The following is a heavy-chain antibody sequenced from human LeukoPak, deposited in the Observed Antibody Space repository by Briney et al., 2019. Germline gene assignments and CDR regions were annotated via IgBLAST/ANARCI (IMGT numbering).Heavy chain of an antibody. D-gene: IGHD6-13*01. V-gene: IGHV3-48*01. CDR3: ARGADNGYYYYYYMDV. J-gene: IGHJ6*03. CDR1: GFTFSSYS. Sequence: GSLRLSCVASGFTFSSYSMNWVRQAPGKGLEWVSYISTSSTIYYADSVKGRFTISRDNAKNSLYLQKNSLRAEDTAVYYCARGADNGYYYYYYMDVWGKGTTVTVSS. CDR2: ISTSSTI.